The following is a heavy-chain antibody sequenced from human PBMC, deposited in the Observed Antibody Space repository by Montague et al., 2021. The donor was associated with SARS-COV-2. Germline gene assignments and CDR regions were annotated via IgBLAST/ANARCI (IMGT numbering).Heavy chain of an antibody. Sequence: SETLSLTCTVSGGSISSYYWSWIRQPPGKGLEWIGYMYYSGSTNXXPSLKSRVTISVDTSKNQFSLKLSSMTAADTAVYYCAREGRGSCCSTSCQSAFDIWGQGTMVTVSS. D-gene: IGHD2-2*01. CDR2: MYYSGST. CDR1: GGSISSYY. V-gene: IGHV4-59*01. J-gene: IGHJ3*02. CDR3: AREGRGSCCSTSCQSAFDI.